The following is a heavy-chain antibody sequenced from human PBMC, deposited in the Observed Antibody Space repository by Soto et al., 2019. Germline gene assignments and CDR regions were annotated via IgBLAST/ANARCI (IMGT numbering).Heavy chain of an antibody. J-gene: IGHJ6*02. CDR1: EFTFSSYA. V-gene: IGHV3-30*18. CDR2: VSNDGSNK. D-gene: IGHD2-8*01. Sequence: QVQLVESGGGVVQPGESLRLSCAASEFTFSSYAMHWVRQAPGKGLEWVAVVSNDGSNKYYADSVKGRFTISRDNSKNTLNMQMHRLRAEDTAVYYCAKDQSTNSRSYDALDVWGQGTTVTVSS. CDR3: AKDQSTNSRSYDALDV.